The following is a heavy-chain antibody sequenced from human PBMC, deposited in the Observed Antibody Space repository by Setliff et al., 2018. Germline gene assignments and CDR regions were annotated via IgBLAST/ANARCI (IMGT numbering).Heavy chain of an antibody. J-gene: IGHJ4*02. Sequence: SETLSLTCTVSGGSFSTYYWSWIRLAPGKGLEWIGHVYYSGAANYNPSLKSRVTVSVDTSKNQFSLRLISVTAADTAVYYCARGGTFRYFDYWGQGTPVTVSS. CDR3: ARGGTFRYFDY. V-gene: IGHV4-59*01. CDR2: VYYSGAA. D-gene: IGHD5-12*01. CDR1: GGSFSTYY.